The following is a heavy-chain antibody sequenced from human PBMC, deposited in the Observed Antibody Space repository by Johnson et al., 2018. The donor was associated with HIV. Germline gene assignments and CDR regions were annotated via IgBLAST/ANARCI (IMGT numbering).Heavy chain of an antibody. CDR3: ARGHMVRGVTHAFYI. CDR1: GFTVDDYA. J-gene: IGHJ3*02. D-gene: IGHD3-10*01. V-gene: IGHV3-13*01. Sequence: EVHLVESGGGVVRPRGSLGLSCAVSGFTVDDYAMSWVRQVPGKGLEWVSAIGTAGDTYYPGSVKGRFTISRENAQNSLYLQMNSLTAGDTAMYYCARGHMVRGVTHAFYIWGQGTMVTVSS. CDR2: IGTAGDT.